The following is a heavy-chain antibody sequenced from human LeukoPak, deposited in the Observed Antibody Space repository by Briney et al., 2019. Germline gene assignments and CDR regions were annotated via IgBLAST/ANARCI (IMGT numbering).Heavy chain of an antibody. CDR2: ISYDGSNK. Sequence: QTGGSLRLSCAASGFTFSSYAMHWVRQAPGKGLEWVAVISYDGSNKYYADSVKGRFTISRDNSKNTLYLQMNSLRAEDTAVYYCARDLEQWLVRGGIVDYWGQGTLVTVSS. J-gene: IGHJ4*02. CDR1: GFTFSSYA. CDR3: ARDLEQWLVRGGIVDY. V-gene: IGHV3-30*01. D-gene: IGHD6-19*01.